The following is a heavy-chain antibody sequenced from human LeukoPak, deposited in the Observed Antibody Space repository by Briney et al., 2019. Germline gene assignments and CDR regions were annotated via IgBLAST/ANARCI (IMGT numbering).Heavy chain of an antibody. CDR3: ARVSPRDGVETLDP. CDR2: VKFENRET. CDR1: GYIVTDHA. V-gene: IGHV1-2*02. Sequence: ASVKVSCKASGYIVTDHALHWVRQAPGRGLEWMGWVKFENRETSYGWNFRGRVTMTRDTSISTVYMELSSLRSEDTAVYYCARVSPRDGVETLDPWGQGTLVTVSS. J-gene: IGHJ5*02. D-gene: IGHD4-23*01.